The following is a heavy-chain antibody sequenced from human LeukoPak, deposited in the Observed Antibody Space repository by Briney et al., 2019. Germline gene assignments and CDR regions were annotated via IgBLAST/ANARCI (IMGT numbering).Heavy chain of an antibody. Sequence: GGSLRLSCAASGFTFNTYIMHWVRQSPGKGLEWVAVMSHSGTSIDYADSVKGRFTISRDNAKNSLYLQMNSLRAEDTAVYYCARDGPYSSSYYMDVWGKGTTVTVSS. CDR3: ARDGPYSSSYYMDV. V-gene: IGHV3-30*04. CDR1: GFTFNTYI. CDR2: MSHSGTSI. J-gene: IGHJ6*03. D-gene: IGHD6-6*01.